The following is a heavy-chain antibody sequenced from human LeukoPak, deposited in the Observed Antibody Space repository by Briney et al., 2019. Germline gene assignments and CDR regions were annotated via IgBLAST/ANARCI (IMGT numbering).Heavy chain of an antibody. CDR1: GFTFSSYE. Sequence: GGSLRLSCAASGFTFSSYEMNWVRQAPGKGLEWVSYISSSGSTIYYADSVKGRFTISRDNAKNSLYLQMNSLRAEDTAVYYCARGQLYYDSSGFDYWGQGTLVTVSS. CDR2: ISSSGSTI. V-gene: IGHV3-48*03. D-gene: IGHD3-22*01. CDR3: ARGQLYYDSSGFDY. J-gene: IGHJ4*02.